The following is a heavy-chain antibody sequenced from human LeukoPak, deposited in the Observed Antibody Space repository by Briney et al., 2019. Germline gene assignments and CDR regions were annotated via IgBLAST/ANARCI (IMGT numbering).Heavy chain of an antibody. J-gene: IGHJ4*02. Sequence: PGGSLRPSCAASGFTFSSYSMNWVRQAPGKGLEWVSSISSSSSYIYYADSVKGRFTISRDNAKNSLYLQMNSLRAEDTAVYYCARDRSPIRYCSGGSCVSLDYWGQGTLVAVSS. D-gene: IGHD2-15*01. CDR3: ARDRSPIRYCSGGSCVSLDY. CDR1: GFTFSSYS. V-gene: IGHV3-21*01. CDR2: ISSSSSYI.